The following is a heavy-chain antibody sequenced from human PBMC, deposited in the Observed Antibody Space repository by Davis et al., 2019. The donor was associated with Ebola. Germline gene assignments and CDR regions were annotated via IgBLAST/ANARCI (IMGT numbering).Heavy chain of an antibody. V-gene: IGHV1-18*04. CDR3: ARDLYPIIETGETYYYYAMDV. CDR1: GYVFTSYG. J-gene: IGHJ6*02. Sequence: ASVKVSCKASGYVFTSYGISWVRQAPGQGPEWMGWISGYNGDTHYAQKFQVRVSMTTDTSTGTAYMELRSLRSDDTAVYYCARDLYPIIETGETYYYYAMDVWGQGTTVTVSS. D-gene: IGHD1-1*01. CDR2: ISGYNGDT.